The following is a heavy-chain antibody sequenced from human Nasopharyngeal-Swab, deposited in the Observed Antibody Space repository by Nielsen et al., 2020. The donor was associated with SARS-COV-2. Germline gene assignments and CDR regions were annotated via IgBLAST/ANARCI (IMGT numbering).Heavy chain of an antibody. Sequence: SETLSLTCTVSGGSISSNYWNWIRQPTGKGLEWIGYLSYSGSTNYYPSLNRRVTISLDTSKNQFSLRLSSVTSGDTAVYYCARSLVGVSRHFDYWGQGALVTVSS. CDR2: LSYSGST. V-gene: IGHV4-59*01. CDR1: GGSISSNY. J-gene: IGHJ4*02. D-gene: IGHD1-26*01. CDR3: ARSLVGVSRHFDY.